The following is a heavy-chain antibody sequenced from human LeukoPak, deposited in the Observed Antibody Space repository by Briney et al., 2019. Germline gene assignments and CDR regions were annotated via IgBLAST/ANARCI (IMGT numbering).Heavy chain of an antibody. CDR2: ISGSGGST. V-gene: IGHV3-23*01. CDR1: GFTFSSYA. Sequence: PGGSLRLSCAASGFTFSSYAMSWVRQAPGKGLEWVSAISGSGGSTYYADSVKGRFTISRDNSKNTLYLQMNSLRAEDTAVYYCAKDAYDHVWGSSAFDIWGQGTMVTVSS. D-gene: IGHD3-16*01. J-gene: IGHJ3*02. CDR3: AKDAYDHVWGSSAFDI.